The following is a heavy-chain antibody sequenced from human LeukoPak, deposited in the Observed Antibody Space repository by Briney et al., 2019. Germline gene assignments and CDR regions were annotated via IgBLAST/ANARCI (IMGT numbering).Heavy chain of an antibody. D-gene: IGHD5-18*01. J-gene: IGHJ4*02. V-gene: IGHV3-23*01. Sequence: GGSLRLSCAASGFTVSSNYMSWVRQAPGKGLEWVSAISGSGGSTYYADSVKGRFTISRDNSKNTLYLQMNSLRAEDTAVYYCAKGSGRGYSYGFDYWGQGTLVTVSS. CDR1: GFTVSSNY. CDR3: AKGSGRGYSYGFDY. CDR2: ISGSGGST.